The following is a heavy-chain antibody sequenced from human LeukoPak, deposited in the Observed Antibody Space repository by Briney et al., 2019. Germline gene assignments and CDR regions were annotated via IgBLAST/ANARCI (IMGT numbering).Heavy chain of an antibody. CDR1: GFTVSSDY. CDR3: ARGYYYMDV. CDR2: IYSGGST. V-gene: IGHV3-53*01. J-gene: IGHJ6*03. Sequence: GGSLRLPCAASGFTVSSDYMNWVRQAPGKGVEWVSVIYSGGSTYYADSVKGRFTISRDSSKNTLCLQMNSLRAADAAVYYCARGYYYMDVWGKGTTVTVSS.